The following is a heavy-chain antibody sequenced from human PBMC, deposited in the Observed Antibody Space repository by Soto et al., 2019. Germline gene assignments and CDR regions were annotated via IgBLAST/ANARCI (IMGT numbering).Heavy chain of an antibody. Sequence: SETLSLTCTVSGGSISSYYWSWIRQPPGKGLEWIGYIYYSGSTNYNPSLKSRVTISVDTSKNQFSLKLSSVTAADSAVYYCARDNGYSYGYTLDHWGQGTLVTVS. CDR1: GGSISSYY. CDR3: ARDNGYSYGYTLDH. D-gene: IGHD5-18*01. CDR2: IYYSGST. V-gene: IGHV4-59*01. J-gene: IGHJ4*02.